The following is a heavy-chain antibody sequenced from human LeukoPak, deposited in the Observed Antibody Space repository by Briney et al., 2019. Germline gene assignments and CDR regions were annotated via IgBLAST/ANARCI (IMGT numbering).Heavy chain of an antibody. D-gene: IGHD6-13*01. CDR2: IYYSGST. J-gene: IGHJ6*03. Sequence: SETLSLTCTVSGGSISSGDYYWSWIRQPPGKGLEWIGYIYYSGSTYYNPSLKSRVTISVDTSKNQFSLNLNSVTAADTAVYYCARQLGQQFVLGYYYYMDVWGKGTTVTVSS. CDR3: ARQLGQQFVLGYYYYMDV. V-gene: IGHV4-30-4*08. CDR1: GGSISSGDYY.